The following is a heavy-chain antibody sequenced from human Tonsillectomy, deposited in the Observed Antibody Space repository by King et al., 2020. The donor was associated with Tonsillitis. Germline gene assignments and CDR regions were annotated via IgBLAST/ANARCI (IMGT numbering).Heavy chain of an antibody. V-gene: IGHV4-34*01. D-gene: IGHD2-15*01. CDR3: ARGEGVAATDYYYYMDV. J-gene: IGHJ6*03. CDR2: INHSGST. Sequence: VQLQQWGAGLLKPSETLSLTCAVYGGSFSDYYWIWIRQPPGMGLEWIGEINHSGSTNYNRSLTSRVTILVDTSKNQFSLKLSSVTAADTAVYYCARGEGVAATDYYYYMDVWGKGTTVAVSS. CDR1: GGSFSDYY.